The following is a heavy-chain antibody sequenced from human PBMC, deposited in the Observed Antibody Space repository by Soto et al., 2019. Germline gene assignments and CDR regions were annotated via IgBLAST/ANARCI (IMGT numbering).Heavy chain of an antibody. CDR1: GYTFTGYY. CDR2: INPNSGGT. V-gene: IGHV1-2*04. J-gene: IGHJ3*02. Sequence: QVQLVQSGAEVKKPGASVKVSCKASGYTFTGYYMHWVRQAPGQGLEWMRWINPNSGGTNYAQKFQGWVTMTRDTSISTAYMELSRLRSDDTAVYYCARGAKDCSGGSCYIDAFDIWGQGTMVTVSS. CDR3: ARGAKDCSGGSCYIDAFDI. D-gene: IGHD2-15*01.